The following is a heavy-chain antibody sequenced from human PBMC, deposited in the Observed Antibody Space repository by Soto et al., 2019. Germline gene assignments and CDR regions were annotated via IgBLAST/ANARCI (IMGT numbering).Heavy chain of an antibody. D-gene: IGHD4-17*01. Sequence: EVQLVESGGGLVQPGRSLRLSCAASGFTFDDYAMHWVRQAPGTGPEWVSGITWNSGSRGYAESVKGRFTISRDNAKNSLYLQMNSLRTEDTALYYCAKSKGALEILKTTVTTFWGPFHIWGQGTMVTVSS. J-gene: IGHJ3*02. CDR2: ITWNSGSR. V-gene: IGHV3-9*01. CDR1: GFTFDDYA. CDR3: AKSKGALEILKTTVTTFWGPFHI.